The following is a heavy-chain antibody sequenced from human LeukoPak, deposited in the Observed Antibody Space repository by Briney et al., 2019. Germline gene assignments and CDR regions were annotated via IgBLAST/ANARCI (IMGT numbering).Heavy chain of an antibody. J-gene: IGHJ3*02. Sequence: SETLSLTCTVSGGSISSYYWSWIRQPPGKGLEWIGYIYHSGNTNYNPSLKSRVTISVDTSKNQFSLKLSSVTAADTAVYYCARESQPEFYDSSGSHAFDIWGQGTMVTVSS. CDR3: ARESQPEFYDSSGSHAFDI. CDR2: IYHSGNT. CDR1: GGSISSYY. V-gene: IGHV4-59*12. D-gene: IGHD3-22*01.